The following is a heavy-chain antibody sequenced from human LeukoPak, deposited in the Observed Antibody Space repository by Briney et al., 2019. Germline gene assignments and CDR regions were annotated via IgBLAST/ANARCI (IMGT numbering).Heavy chain of an antibody. J-gene: IGHJ2*01. V-gene: IGHV4-59*08. Sequence: SETLCLTCTVSVGSISIHSWSWIPQTPGKGLAWIGHIYYSGSANYNPSLKSRVTISLDTSKNHFSLNLTSVTVADTPMYHCARRVAVPDTLEWYCDLWGRGTLVTV. CDR1: VGSISIHS. CDR2: IYYSGSA. D-gene: IGHD3-3*01. CDR3: ARRVAVPDTLEWYCDL.